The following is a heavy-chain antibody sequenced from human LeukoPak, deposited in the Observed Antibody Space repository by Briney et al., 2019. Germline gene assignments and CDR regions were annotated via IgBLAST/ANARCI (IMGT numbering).Heavy chain of an antibody. CDR1: GGSISSYY. D-gene: IGHD6-6*01. CDR3: ARTYSSSVPFDY. CDR2: IYYSGST. J-gene: IGHJ4*02. V-gene: IGHV4-59*01. Sequence: PSETLSLTCTVSGGSISSYYWSWIRQPPGKGLEWVGDIYYSGSTHYNPSLNSLVTTSVDTSKNTFSPRLSSVTAADTAVYYCARTYSSSVPFDYWGQGTLVTVSS.